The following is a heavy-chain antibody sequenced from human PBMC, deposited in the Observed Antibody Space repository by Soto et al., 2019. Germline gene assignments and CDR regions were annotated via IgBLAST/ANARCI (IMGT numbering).Heavy chain of an antibody. V-gene: IGHV3-23*01. CDR2: ISESGGTT. J-gene: IGHJ4*02. Sequence: EVQLLESGGGLVQPGGSLRLYCAASGFTFSNYPVSWVRQAPGKGLEWVSSISESGGTTHYADSVKGRFTISRDNSKNTLYLQMSSLRAEDTAVYYCTKTDYCWGQGTLVTVSS. CDR3: TKTDYC. CDR1: GFTFSNYP.